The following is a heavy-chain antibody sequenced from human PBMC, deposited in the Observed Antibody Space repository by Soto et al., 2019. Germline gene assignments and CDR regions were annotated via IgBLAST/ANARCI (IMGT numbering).Heavy chain of an antibody. CDR1: GYSIISGSY. V-gene: IGHV4-38-2*02. J-gene: IGHJ4*01. CDR2: IYHGGTT. CDR3: ARVHVMVVAGSTFDY. Sequence: SETLSLTCTFSGYSIISGSYWALIRQPPGKGPEWIASIYHGGTTFYNPSLKSRITISVDTSNNQFSLKLTSVTAADTAVYYCARVHVMVVAGSTFDYWGHGTLVTVS. D-gene: IGHD6-19*01.